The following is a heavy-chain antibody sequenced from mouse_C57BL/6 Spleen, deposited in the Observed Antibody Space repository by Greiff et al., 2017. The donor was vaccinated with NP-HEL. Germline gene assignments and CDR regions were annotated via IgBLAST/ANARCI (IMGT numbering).Heavy chain of an antibody. V-gene: IGHV1-62-2*01. CDR1: GYTFTEYT. CDR3: ARHEGDYYGSSYGYFDV. D-gene: IGHD1-1*01. CDR2: FYPGSGSI. Sequence: VQLKESGAELVKPGASVKLSCKASGYTFTEYTIHWVKQRSGQGLEWIGWFYPGSGSIKYNEKFKDKATLTADKSSSTVYMELSRLTSEDSAVYFCARHEGDYYGSSYGYFDVWGTGTTVTVSS. J-gene: IGHJ1*03.